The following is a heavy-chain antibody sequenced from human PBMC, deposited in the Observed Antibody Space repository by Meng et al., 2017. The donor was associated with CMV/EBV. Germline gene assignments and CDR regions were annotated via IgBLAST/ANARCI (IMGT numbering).Heavy chain of an antibody. CDR2: IYYSGST. CDR3: ARTSARGTFDY. V-gene: IGHV4-59*01. J-gene: IGHJ4*02. CDR1: GFTFSSYY. Sequence: ESLKISCAASGFTFSSYYWSWIRQPPGKGLEWIGYIYYSGSTNYNPSLKSRVTISVDTSKNQFSLKLSSVTAADTAVYYCARTSARGTFDYWGQGTLVTVSS.